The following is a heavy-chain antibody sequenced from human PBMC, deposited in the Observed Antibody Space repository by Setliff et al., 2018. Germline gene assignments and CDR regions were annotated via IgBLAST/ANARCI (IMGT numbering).Heavy chain of an antibody. V-gene: IGHV4-39*01. J-gene: IGHJ5*02. CDR1: GGSISSSSYY. CDR2: IYYSGST. D-gene: IGHD2-2*01. Sequence: LSLTCTVSGGSISSSSYYWGWIRQPPGKGLEWIGSIYYSGSTYYNPSLKSRVTISVDTSKNQFSLKLSSVTAADTAVYYCARQTTIVVAPAAMENWFDPWGQGTLVTVSS. CDR3: ARQTTIVVAPAAMENWFDP.